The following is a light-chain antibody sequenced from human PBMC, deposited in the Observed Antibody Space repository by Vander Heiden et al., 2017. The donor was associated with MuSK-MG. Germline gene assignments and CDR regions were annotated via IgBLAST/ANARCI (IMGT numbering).Light chain of an antibody. CDR1: QSMSTW. J-gene: IGKJ1*01. CDR3: QQHDSESPT. CDR2: KAS. Sequence: DIQLTQSPSTLSASVGDRVTITCRASQSMSTWLAWYQQKPGKAPKLLIYKASSLQSGVPSRFSGSGSGTEYTLTISGLQPDDFATYYCQQHDSESPTFGQGTRVEVQ. V-gene: IGKV1-5*03.